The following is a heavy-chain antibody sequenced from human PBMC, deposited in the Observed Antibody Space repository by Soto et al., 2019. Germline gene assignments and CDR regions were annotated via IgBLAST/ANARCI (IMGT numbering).Heavy chain of an antibody. Sequence: EVQLLESGGGLVQPGGSLRLSCAASGFTFSSYAMSWVRQAPGKGLEWVPAISGSGGSAYYADSVKGRFTISRDNSKNTLYLQMNSLSAEDTAVYYCAKDLEGGSYPDFDYWGQGTPVTVSS. V-gene: IGHV3-23*01. D-gene: IGHD1-26*01. CDR3: AKDLEGGSYPDFDY. CDR2: ISGSGGSA. J-gene: IGHJ4*02. CDR1: GFTFSSYA.